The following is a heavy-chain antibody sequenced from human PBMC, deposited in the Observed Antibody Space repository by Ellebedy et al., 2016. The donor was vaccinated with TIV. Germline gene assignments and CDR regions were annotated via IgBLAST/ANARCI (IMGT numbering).Heavy chain of an antibody. V-gene: IGHV4-59*01. J-gene: IGHJ4*02. CDR3: ASSYYFDSSGYPLFDY. D-gene: IGHD3-22*01. Sequence: MPSETPSLTCTVSGGSSSNYYWSWIRKPPGKGLEWIGYIYHSGSTNYNPSLKSRVTISVDTSKKQISLKLTSVTAADTAVYYCASSYYFDSSGYPLFDYWGQGALVTVSS. CDR2: IYHSGST. CDR1: GGSSSNYY.